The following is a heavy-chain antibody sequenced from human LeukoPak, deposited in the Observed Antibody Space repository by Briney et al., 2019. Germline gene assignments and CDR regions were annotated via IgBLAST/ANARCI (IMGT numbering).Heavy chain of an antibody. V-gene: IGHV1-46*01. CDR1: GYTFTSYG. J-gene: IGHJ4*02. D-gene: IGHD2-15*01. CDR3: ATCYAEPQVYFDY. Sequence: GASVKVSCKASGYTFTSYGISWVRQAPGQGLEWMGIINPSGGSTSYAQKFQGRVTMTRDTSTSTVYMELSSLRSEDTAVYYCATCYAEPQVYFDYWGQGTLVTVSS. CDR2: INPSGGST.